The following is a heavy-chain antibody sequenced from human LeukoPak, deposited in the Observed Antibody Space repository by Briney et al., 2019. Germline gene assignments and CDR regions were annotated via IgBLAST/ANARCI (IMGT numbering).Heavy chain of an antibody. CDR1: GFTFSSYW. J-gene: IGHJ3*02. CDR3: VRDLRCSGTSCYNAFDI. Sequence: PGGSLRLSCAASGFTFSSYWMSWVRQAPGKGLEWVANIKQDGSEKYYVDSVKGRFTISRDNAENSLYLQMNSLRAEDTAVYYCVRDLRCSGTSCYNAFDIWGQGTMVTVSS. V-gene: IGHV3-7*01. D-gene: IGHD2-2*02. CDR2: IKQDGSEK.